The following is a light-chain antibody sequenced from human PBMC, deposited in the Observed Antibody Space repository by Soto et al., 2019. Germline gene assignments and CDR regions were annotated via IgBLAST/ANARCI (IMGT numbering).Light chain of an antibody. J-gene: IGKJ1*01. CDR3: QKYNSAPWT. Sequence: IRMTQSPSSLSASVGDRVTITCRASQGISNYLAWYQQKPGTVPKLLISAASTLQTGVPSRFSGGGSGTDFTLTISSLQPEDVATYYCQKYNSAPWTFGQGTKVDI. CDR2: AAS. V-gene: IGKV1-27*01. CDR1: QGISNY.